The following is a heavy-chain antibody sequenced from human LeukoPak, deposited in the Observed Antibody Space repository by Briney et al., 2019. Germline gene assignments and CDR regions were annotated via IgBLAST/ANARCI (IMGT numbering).Heavy chain of an antibody. Sequence: ASVKVSCKASGYTFTSYGISWVRQAPGQGLEWMGWINPNSGGTNYAQKFQGRVTMTRDTSISTAYMELSRLRSDDTAVYYCATRTFGGSYLDYWGQGTLVTVSS. D-gene: IGHD1-26*01. CDR1: GYTFTSYG. V-gene: IGHV1-2*02. CDR2: INPNSGGT. CDR3: ATRTFGGSYLDY. J-gene: IGHJ4*02.